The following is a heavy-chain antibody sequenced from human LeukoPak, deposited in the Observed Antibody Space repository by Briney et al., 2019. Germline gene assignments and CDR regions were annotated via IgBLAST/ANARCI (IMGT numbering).Heavy chain of an antibody. CDR2: ISYDGSNK. D-gene: IGHD1-26*01. J-gene: IGHJ4*02. CDR1: GFTFSSYA. V-gene: IGHV3-30-3*01. Sequence: GGSLRLSCAASGFTFSSYAMHWVRQAPGKGLEWVAVISYDGSNKYYADSVKGRFTISRDNSKNTLYLQMNSLRAEDTAVYYCAREWSGSYPRFDYWGQGTLVTVSS. CDR3: AREWSGSYPRFDY.